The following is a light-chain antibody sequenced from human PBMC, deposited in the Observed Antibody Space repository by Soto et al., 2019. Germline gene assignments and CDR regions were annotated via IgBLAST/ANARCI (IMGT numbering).Light chain of an antibody. Sequence: QSALTQPASVSGSPGQSITISCTGTSSDVGNYNYVSWYQHYPGKAPRLLIYEVYNRPSGVSNRFSGSKSGDTASLTISGLQAEDEGDYYCTSYRSSSSTYVFGTGTKVTVL. V-gene: IGLV2-14*01. CDR2: EVY. CDR3: TSYRSSSSTYV. CDR1: SSDVGNYNY. J-gene: IGLJ1*01.